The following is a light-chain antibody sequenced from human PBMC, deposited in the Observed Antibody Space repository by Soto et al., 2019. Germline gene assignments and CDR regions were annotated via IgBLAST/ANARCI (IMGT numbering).Light chain of an antibody. CDR1: SGHSSHA. CDR2: INSDGSL. Sequence: QPVLTQSPSASASLGASVKLTCTLTSGHSSHAIAWHQQQPEKGPLFLMKINSDGSLNKGDGIPDRFSGSSSGAERYLTISNLQSEDEAEYICQTWGTGIYWVFGGGTKLTVL. V-gene: IGLV4-69*01. J-gene: IGLJ3*02. CDR3: QTWGTGIYWV.